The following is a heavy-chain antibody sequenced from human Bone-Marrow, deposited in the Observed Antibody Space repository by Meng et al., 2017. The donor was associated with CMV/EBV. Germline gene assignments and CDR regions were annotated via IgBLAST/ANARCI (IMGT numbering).Heavy chain of an antibody. CDR1: DGSINSAGYY. J-gene: IGHJ5*02. Sequence: SETLSLTCTVSDGSINSAGYYWSWIRQRPGEGLEWIGYIYSSGSTYYSPSLKRLVTISLDTSKNQFSLKLRSVPAADTAVYYCARAPYYFDNSGYYGGYNWFDPWGQGILVTVSS. V-gene: IGHV4-31*01. CDR3: ARAPYYFDNSGYYGGYNWFDP. CDR2: IYSSGST. D-gene: IGHD3-22*01.